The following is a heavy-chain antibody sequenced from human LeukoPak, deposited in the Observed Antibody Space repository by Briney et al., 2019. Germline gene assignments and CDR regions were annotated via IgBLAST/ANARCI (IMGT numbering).Heavy chain of an antibody. D-gene: IGHD3-3*01. CDR2: INPSGGST. CDR3: ARAPMDIRFLEWLSLNYYYYYGMDV. CDR1: GYTFTSYY. Sequence: ASVKVSCKSSGYTFTSYYMHWVRQAPGQGHEWVGIINPSGGSTSYAQKFQGRVTMTRDTSTSTVYMELSSLRSEDTAVYYCARAPMDIRFLEWLSLNYYYYYGMDVWGQGTTVTVSS. J-gene: IGHJ6*02. V-gene: IGHV1-46*01.